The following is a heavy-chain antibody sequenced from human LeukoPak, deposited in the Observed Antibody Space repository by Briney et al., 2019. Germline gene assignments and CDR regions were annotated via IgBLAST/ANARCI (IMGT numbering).Heavy chain of an antibody. CDR2: INHSGST. CDR3: AREGYYDSSGYYQYYFDY. J-gene: IGHJ4*02. CDR1: GGSFSGYY. V-gene: IGHV4-34*01. D-gene: IGHD3-22*01. Sequence: PSETLSLTCAVYGGSFSGYYWSWIRQPPGKGLEWIGEINHSGSTNYNPSLKSRVTISVDTSKNQFSLKLSSVTAADTAVYYCAREGYYDSSGYYQYYFDYWGQGTLVTVSS.